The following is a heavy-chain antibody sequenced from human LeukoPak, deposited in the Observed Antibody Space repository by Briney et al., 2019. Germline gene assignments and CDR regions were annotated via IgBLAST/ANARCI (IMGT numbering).Heavy chain of an antibody. CDR1: GFTFSSYA. V-gene: IGHV3-23*01. D-gene: IGHD6-13*01. CDR2: ISSSGGST. CDR3: ARGSNWQPFDY. Sequence: SGGSLRLSCAASGFTFSSYAMSWVRQVPGEGLEWVSTISSSGGSTYSADSVKGRFTISRDNSKNTLCLQMNSLRADDTAVYYCARGSNWQPFDYWGQGTLVTVSS. J-gene: IGHJ4*02.